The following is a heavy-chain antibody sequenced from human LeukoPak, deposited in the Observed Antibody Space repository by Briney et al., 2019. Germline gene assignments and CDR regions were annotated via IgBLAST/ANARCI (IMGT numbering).Heavy chain of an antibody. J-gene: IGHJ4*02. CDR1: GFTFGDYA. CDR3: TRDGEDGSFDY. D-gene: IGHD2-21*01. CDR2: IRSKAYGGTT. Sequence: PGRSLRLSCTASGFTFGDYAMSWVRQAPGKGLEWVGFIRSKAYGGTTEYAASVKGRFTISRDDSKSIAYLQMNSLKTEDTAVYYCTRDGEDGSFDYWGQGTLVTVSS. V-gene: IGHV3-49*04.